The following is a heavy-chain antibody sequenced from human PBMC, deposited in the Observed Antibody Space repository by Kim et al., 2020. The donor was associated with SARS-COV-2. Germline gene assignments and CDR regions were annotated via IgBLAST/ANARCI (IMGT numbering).Heavy chain of an antibody. V-gene: IGHV4-34*01. CDR2: MNHSGST. CDR1: GGPFNNYF. D-gene: IGHD1-26*01. Sequence: SETLSLTCAVYGGPFNNYFWSWIRQPPGKGLEWIGEMNHSGSTNYNPSLKSRVTISVDMSKNQFSLNLNSVTAADTAIYYCARGRVGTRHWFDPWGQGTLFTVSS. J-gene: IGHJ5*02. CDR3: ARGRVGTRHWFDP.